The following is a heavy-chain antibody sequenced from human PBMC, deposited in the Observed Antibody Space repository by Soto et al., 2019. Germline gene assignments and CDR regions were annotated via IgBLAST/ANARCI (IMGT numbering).Heavy chain of an antibody. Sequence: QVPLVQSGAEVKKPGASVSVSCKSSGYTFTTSGISWVRQAPGQGLEWMGWISTDNGNTNYAQHLQGRVSMTTDTSTSTAYMDLRSLRSDDTAVYYCARDQGITTFGVYSMYYYGMDVWGQGTTVTVSS. CDR1: GYTFTTSG. CDR3: ARDQGITTFGVYSMYYYGMDV. J-gene: IGHJ6*02. V-gene: IGHV1-18*01. CDR2: ISTDNGNT. D-gene: IGHD3-3*01.